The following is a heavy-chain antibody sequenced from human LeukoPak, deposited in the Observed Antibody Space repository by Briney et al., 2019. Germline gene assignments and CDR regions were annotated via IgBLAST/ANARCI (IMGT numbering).Heavy chain of an antibody. CDR1: GGSFSGYY. CDR3: ARARIITMVRVNWFDP. Sequence: SETLSLTCAVYGGSFSGYYWSWIRQPPGKGLEWIGEINHSGSTNYNPSLKSRVTISVDTSKNQFSLKLSSVTAADTAVYYCARARIITMVRVNWFDPWGQGTLVTVSS. D-gene: IGHD3-10*01. J-gene: IGHJ5*02. V-gene: IGHV4-34*01. CDR2: INHSGST.